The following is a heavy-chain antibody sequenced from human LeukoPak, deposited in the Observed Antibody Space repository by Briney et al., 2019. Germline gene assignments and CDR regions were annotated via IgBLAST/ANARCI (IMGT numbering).Heavy chain of an antibody. CDR3: ARSLVGYSYDPYYFDY. J-gene: IGHJ4*02. CDR1: GFTFSSYS. D-gene: IGHD5-18*01. CDR2: ISSSSSTI. Sequence: GGSLRLSCAASGFTFSSYSMNWVRQAPGKGLEWVSYISSSSSTIYYADSVKGRFTISRDNAKNSLYLQMNSLRAEDTAVYYCARSLVGYSYDPYYFDYWGQGTLVTVS. V-gene: IGHV3-48*01.